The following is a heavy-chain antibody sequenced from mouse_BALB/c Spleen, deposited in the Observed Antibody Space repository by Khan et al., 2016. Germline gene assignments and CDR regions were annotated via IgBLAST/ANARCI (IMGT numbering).Heavy chain of an antibody. J-gene: IGHJ4*01. CDR2: ISGGSSTI. Sequence: EVELVESGGGLVQPGGSRKLSCAASGFTFSVFGIHWVRQAPEKGLEWVAYISGGSSTIYYADPVKGRFTISRDNPKNTLFLQMTSLRSEDTAVYYCARLTPYAMDYWGQGTSVTVSS. CDR1: GFTFSVFG. CDR3: ARLTPYAMDY. V-gene: IGHV5-17*02. D-gene: IGHD4-1*01.